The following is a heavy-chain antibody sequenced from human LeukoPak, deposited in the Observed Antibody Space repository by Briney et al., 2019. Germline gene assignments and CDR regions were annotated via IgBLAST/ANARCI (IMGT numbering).Heavy chain of an antibody. Sequence: ASVKVYCKASGYTFTGYYVHWVRQAPGQGLEWMGWINPNSGGTNYAQKFQGRVTMTRDTSISTAYMELSRLRSDDTAVYYCARDQITIPDYYYYGMDVWGQGTTVTVSS. J-gene: IGHJ6*02. CDR2: INPNSGGT. CDR3: ARDQITIPDYYYYGMDV. D-gene: IGHD3-3*01. V-gene: IGHV1-2*02. CDR1: GYTFTGYY.